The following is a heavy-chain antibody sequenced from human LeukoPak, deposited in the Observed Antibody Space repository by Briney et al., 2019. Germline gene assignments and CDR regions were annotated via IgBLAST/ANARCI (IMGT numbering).Heavy chain of an antibody. CDR2: ISSSGSTI. CDR1: GFTFSSYE. J-gene: IGHJ5*02. D-gene: IGHD1-14*01. Sequence: GGSMRLSCAASGFTFSSYEMNWVRQAPGKGLEWVSYISSSGSTIYYADSVKGRFTISRDNAKNSLYLQMNSLRAEDTAVYYCARLRLRINWFDPWGQGTLVTVSS. V-gene: IGHV3-48*03. CDR3: ARLRLRINWFDP.